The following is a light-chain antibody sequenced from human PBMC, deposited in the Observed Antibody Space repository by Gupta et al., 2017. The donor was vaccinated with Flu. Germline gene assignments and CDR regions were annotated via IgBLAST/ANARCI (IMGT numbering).Light chain of an antibody. CDR2: LNSDGSH. V-gene: IGLV4-69*01. CDR1: SGHSSYA. J-gene: IGLJ2*01. Sequence: QLVLTQSPSASASLGASVKLTCTLSSGHSSYAIAWHRQQPEKGPRYLMKLNSDGSHSKGDGIPDRFSGSSSGAERYLTISSLQSEDEPDYYCQTWGTGIGVFGGGTKLTVL. CDR3: QTWGTGIGV.